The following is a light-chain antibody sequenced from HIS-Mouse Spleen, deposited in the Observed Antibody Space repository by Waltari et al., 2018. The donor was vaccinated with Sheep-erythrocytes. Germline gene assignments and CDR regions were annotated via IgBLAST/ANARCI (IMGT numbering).Light chain of an antibody. CDR1: SSDVGSYTL. CDR3: CSYAGSSTPWV. J-gene: IGLJ3*02. CDR2: EGS. Sequence: QSALTQPASVSGSPGQSITISCTGNSSDVGSYTLVSWYQQHPGNAHKLMIYEGSNRHSGVYNRFSGSKSGNTASLTISGLQAEDEADYYCCSYAGSSTPWVFGGGTKLTVL. V-gene: IGLV2-23*01.